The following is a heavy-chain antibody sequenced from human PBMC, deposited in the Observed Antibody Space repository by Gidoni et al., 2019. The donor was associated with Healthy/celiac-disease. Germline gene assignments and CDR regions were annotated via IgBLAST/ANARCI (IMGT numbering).Heavy chain of an antibody. CDR1: GGSISSSSYY. CDR2: IYYSGST. J-gene: IGHJ4*02. V-gene: IGHV4-39*01. CDR3: ARLGVDPHFDY. Sequence: QLQLQASGPGLVKPSETLSLTCTVSGGSISSSSYYWGWIRQPPGKGLEWIGSIYYSGSTYYNPSLKSRVTISVDTSKNQFSLKLSSVTAADTAVYYCARLGVDPHFDYWGQGTLVTVSS.